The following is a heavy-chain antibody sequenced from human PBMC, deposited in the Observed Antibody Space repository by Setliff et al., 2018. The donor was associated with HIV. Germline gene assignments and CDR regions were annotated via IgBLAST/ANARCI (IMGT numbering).Heavy chain of an antibody. CDR3: ATFEYSSSSALDY. CDR1: GGSFSGYY. V-gene: IGHV4-34*01. J-gene: IGHJ4*02. CDR2: INDNGST. D-gene: IGHD6-6*01. Sequence: SETLSLTCAVYGGSFSGYYWSWIRQPPGKGLAWIGEINDNGSTNYNPSLKSRVTISVDKSKNQFSLKLSSVNAADTAVYYCATFEYSSSSALDYWGQGTLVTVSS.